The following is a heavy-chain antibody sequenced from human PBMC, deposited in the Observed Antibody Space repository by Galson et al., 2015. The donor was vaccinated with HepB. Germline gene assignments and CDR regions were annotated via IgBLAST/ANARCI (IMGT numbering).Heavy chain of an antibody. V-gene: IGHV3-23*01. CDR3: AKGRPERPPEHRGYDLPDY. Sequence: SLRLSCAASGFTFSSYAMNWVRQAPGKGLEWVSGIGVNDGSIYYANSVKGRFTISRDNSKNTLYLQVNGLRVEDTAIYYCAKGRPERPPEHRGYDLPDYWGQGTLDTVSS. CDR1: GFTFSSYA. D-gene: IGHD5-12*01. CDR2: IGVNDGSI. J-gene: IGHJ4*02.